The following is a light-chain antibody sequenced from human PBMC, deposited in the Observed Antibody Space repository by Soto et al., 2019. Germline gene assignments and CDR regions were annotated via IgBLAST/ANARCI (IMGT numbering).Light chain of an antibody. J-gene: IGKJ3*01. CDR2: GAS. Sequence: VVLTQSPGTLSLSPGGRSTLSCRASQSVSRKLAWYQQRPGQSPRLLISGASMRASGVPVRFIGSGSGTDFTLTITRLEPEDFAVYYCQQYNNSWVTFGRGTKVDIK. CDR3: QQYNNSWVT. CDR1: QSVSRK. V-gene: IGKV3-20*01.